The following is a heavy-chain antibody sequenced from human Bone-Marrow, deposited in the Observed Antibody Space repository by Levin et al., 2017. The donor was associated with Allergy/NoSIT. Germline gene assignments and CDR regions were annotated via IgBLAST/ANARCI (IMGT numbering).Heavy chain of an antibody. V-gene: IGHV3-30*18. Sequence: GGSLRLSCEASGFMFRNYGMHWVRLAPGKGLEWVAVISYDGNNNDYVESVKGRFAISRANSRNILYLQMNSLTNEDTAVYYCAKDGSLQRAYSNGWGSYRPDHWGQGTLVSVSS. J-gene: IGHJ4*02. CDR3: AKDGSLQRAYSNGWGSYRPDH. D-gene: IGHD3-16*02. CDR2: ISYDGNNN. CDR1: GFMFRNYG.